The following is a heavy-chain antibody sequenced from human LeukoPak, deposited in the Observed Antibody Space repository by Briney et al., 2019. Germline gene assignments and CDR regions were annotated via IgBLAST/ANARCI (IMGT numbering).Heavy chain of an antibody. CDR1: GGSFSGYY. CDR3: AREGMGYEGWFDP. CDR2: INHSGST. D-gene: IGHD2-15*01. V-gene: IGHV4-34*01. J-gene: IGHJ5*02. Sequence: SETLSLTCAVYGGSFSGYYWSWIRQPPGKGLEWIGEINHSGSTNYNPSLKSRVTISVDTSKNQFSLQLNSVTPEDTAVYYCAREGMGYEGWFDPWGQGTLVTVSS.